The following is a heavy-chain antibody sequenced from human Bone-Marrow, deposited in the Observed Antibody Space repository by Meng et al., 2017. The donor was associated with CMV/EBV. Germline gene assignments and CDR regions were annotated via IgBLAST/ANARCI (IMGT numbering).Heavy chain of an antibody. D-gene: IGHD6-19*01. J-gene: IGHJ4*02. CDR2: ISYDGSNK. Sequence: GESLKISCAASGFTFSSYAMHCVRQALGKGLEWVAVISYDGSNKYYADSVKGRFTISRDNSKNTLFLQMNSLRAEDTAVYYCARVGRFIAVAGPFDYWGQGTLVTVSS. CDR1: GFTFSSYA. V-gene: IGHV3-30*04. CDR3: ARVGRFIAVAGPFDY.